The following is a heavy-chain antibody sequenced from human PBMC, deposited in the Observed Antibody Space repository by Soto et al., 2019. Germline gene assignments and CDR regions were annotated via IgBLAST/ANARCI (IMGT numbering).Heavy chain of an antibody. CDR1: GYTFTSYD. CDR3: ARERNWFDP. Sequence: QVQLVQSGAEVKKPGATAKVSCQASGYTFTSYDINWVRQATGQGLEWMGWMNPNSGNTAYAQKFQGRVTMTRNTSISTAYMELSSLRSEDTAVYYCARERNWFDPWGQGTLVTVSS. CDR2: MNPNSGNT. V-gene: IGHV1-8*01. J-gene: IGHJ5*02.